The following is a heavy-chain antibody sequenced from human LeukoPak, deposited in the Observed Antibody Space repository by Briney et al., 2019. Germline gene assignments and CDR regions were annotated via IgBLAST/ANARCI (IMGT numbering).Heavy chain of an antibody. D-gene: IGHD2-21*01. V-gene: IGHV4-59*01. CDR2: ISYSGST. CDR3: ARAPRIPDGFDP. J-gene: IGHJ5*02. CDR1: GGSISSYD. Sequence: PSETLSLTCTVSGGSISSYDLSWIRQPPGKGLEWIAYISYSGSTNYNPSRESRVTISVDTSKNQLSLKMSSVNAADTAVYYCARAPRIPDGFDPWGPGTLVTVSS.